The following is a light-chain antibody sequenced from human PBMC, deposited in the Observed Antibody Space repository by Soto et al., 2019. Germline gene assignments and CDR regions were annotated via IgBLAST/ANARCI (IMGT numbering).Light chain of an antibody. CDR2: EVS. Sequence: QSVLTQPPSASGSPGQSVTISCTGTSSDVGGNNYVSWYQQHPGKAPKLIIYEVSKRPSGVPDRFSGSKSGNTASLSVTGLQTEDEADYYCSSYAGTDSPYVFGTGTKVTVL. CDR3: SSYAGTDSPYV. J-gene: IGLJ1*01. CDR1: SSDVGGNNY. V-gene: IGLV2-8*01.